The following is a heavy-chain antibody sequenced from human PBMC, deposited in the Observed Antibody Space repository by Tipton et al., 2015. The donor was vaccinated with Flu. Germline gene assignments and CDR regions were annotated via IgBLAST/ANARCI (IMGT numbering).Heavy chain of an antibody. V-gene: IGHV4-59*11. CDR1: GVSIRSHY. Sequence: TLSLTCSVSGVSIRSHYWSWIRQPPGKGLEWIGYISHSGTTSYNPFLKSRLTLSLDTSKNQFSLGLSSVTAADTALYFCARQFCSSVTCYGDDAFDVWGQGTKVIVSS. D-gene: IGHD2-2*01. J-gene: IGHJ3*01. CDR2: ISHSGTT. CDR3: ARQFCSSVTCYGDDAFDV.